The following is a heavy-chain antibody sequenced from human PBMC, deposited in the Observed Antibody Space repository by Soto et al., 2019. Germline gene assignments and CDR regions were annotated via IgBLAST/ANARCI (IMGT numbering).Heavy chain of an antibody. CDR2: IKQDGSDK. CDR1: GFTFSSYW. J-gene: IGHJ4*01. Sequence: PGGSLRLSCAASGFTFSSYWMSWVRQAPGKGLEWVANIKQDGSDKYYVDSVKGRFTLSRDNAKSSLQLQMNSLRAEDTATYFCARVAYGNGWIFDYWGRGTLVTVSS. V-gene: IGHV3-7*04. D-gene: IGHD6-19*01. CDR3: ARVAYGNGWIFDY.